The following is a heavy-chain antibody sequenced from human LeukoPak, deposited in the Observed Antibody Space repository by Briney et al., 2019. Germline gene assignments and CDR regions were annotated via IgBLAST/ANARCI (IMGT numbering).Heavy chain of an antibody. J-gene: IGHJ5*02. CDR1: GGSISSSNYF. CDR3: ARGYGSGSYYNH. V-gene: IGHV4-39*07. D-gene: IGHD3-10*01. Sequence: PSETLSLTCTVSGGSISSSNYFWGWIRQPPGKGLEWIGSMSYSGSTSYNPSLESRVTISIDTSKNQFSLKLMSVTAADTAVYFCARGYGSGSYYNHWGQGTLVTVSS. CDR2: MSYSGST.